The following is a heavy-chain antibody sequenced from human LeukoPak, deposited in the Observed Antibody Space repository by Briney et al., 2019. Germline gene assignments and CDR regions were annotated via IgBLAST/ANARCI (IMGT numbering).Heavy chain of an antibody. Sequence: SETLSLTCTVSGGSISSYYWSWIRQPPGKGLERIGYIYYSGSTIYNPSLKSRVTISVDTSKNQFSLKLSSVTAADTAVYYCARYGDYVFDLWGQGTLVTVSS. CDR2: IYYSGST. CDR1: GGSISSYY. D-gene: IGHD4-17*01. V-gene: IGHV4-59*01. J-gene: IGHJ4*02. CDR3: ARYGDYVFDL.